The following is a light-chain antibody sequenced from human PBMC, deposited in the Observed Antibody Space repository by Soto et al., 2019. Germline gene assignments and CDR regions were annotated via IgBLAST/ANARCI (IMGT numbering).Light chain of an antibody. CDR1: QSINSY. V-gene: IGKV1-39*01. J-gene: IGKJ2*01. CDR2: AAS. CDR3: QQSYSTPPT. Sequence: DIQMTQSPSSLSASVGDRVTITCRASQSINSYLNWYQQKPGKAPKLLAHAASSLQSGVPSRFSGSGSGTEFTLTISSLQPEDFATYYCQQSYSTPPTFGQGTKLEI.